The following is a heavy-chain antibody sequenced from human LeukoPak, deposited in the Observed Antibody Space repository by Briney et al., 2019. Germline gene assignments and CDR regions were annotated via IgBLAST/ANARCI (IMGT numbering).Heavy chain of an antibody. J-gene: IGHJ4*02. Sequence: GGSLKLSCSASGFTFSSYAMHWVRQAPGKGLEYVSAISSNGGSTYYADSVKGRFTISRDNAKNSLYLQMNSLRAEDTAVYYCARDLGDYGDYWGQGTLVTVSS. CDR2: ISSNGGST. CDR3: ARDLGDYGDY. V-gene: IGHV3-64*04. CDR1: GFTFSSYA.